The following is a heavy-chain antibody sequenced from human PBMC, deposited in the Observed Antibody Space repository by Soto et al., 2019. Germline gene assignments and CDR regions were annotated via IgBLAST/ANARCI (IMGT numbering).Heavy chain of an antibody. V-gene: IGHV4-59*12. CDR3: ARDGYSRYAFDI. Sequence: QVQLQESGPGLVKPSETLSLTCTVSGGSISSYYWSWIRQPPGKGLEWIGYIYYSGSTNYNPSLKSRVTISVDTSKNQFTLKLSSVTAADTAVYYCARDGYSRYAFDIWGQGTMVTVSS. CDR2: IYYSGST. J-gene: IGHJ3*02. CDR1: GGSISSYY. D-gene: IGHD4-4*01.